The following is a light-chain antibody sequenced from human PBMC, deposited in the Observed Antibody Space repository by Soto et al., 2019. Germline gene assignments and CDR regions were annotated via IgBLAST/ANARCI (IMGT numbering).Light chain of an antibody. CDR3: QQYHSSPWT. Sequence: DIQMTQSPSTLSASVGDTVTITCRASQSISGYFAWYQQKPGKAPKLLSLESGVPSRFLGSGSGTGFTLTISSLQPDDSASYSFQQYHSSPWTFGQGTRVEIK. J-gene: IGKJ1*01. V-gene: IGKV1-5*01. CDR1: QSISGY.